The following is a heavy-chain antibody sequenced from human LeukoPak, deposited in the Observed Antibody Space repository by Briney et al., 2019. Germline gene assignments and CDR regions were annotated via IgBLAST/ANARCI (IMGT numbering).Heavy chain of an antibody. J-gene: IGHJ6*03. CDR2: ISAYNGNT. CDR1: GYTFTSYG. D-gene: IGHD3-10*01. CDR3: ARVPVLLWFGESPLNYYYYYMDV. Sequence: ASVKVSCKSSGYTFTSYGISWVRQAPGQGLEWMGWISAYNGNTNYAQKLQGRVAMTTDTSTSTAYMELRSLRSDDTAVYYCARVPVLLWFGESPLNYYYYYMDVWGKGTTVTISS. V-gene: IGHV1-18*01.